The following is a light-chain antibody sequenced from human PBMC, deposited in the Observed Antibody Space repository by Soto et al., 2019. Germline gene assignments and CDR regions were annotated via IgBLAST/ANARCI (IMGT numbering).Light chain of an antibody. CDR2: TAS. CDR1: QAISNY. CDR3: QMHNSAPFS. J-gene: IGKJ3*01. Sequence: DIPMTQSPSSLSASVGDRVTITCRASQAISNYVAWYQQRPGKVPKLLIYTASTLQSGVPSRFSGSGSGTDFTLTISSLQPEDVATYYCQMHNSAPFSFGPGTKVDIK. V-gene: IGKV1-27*01.